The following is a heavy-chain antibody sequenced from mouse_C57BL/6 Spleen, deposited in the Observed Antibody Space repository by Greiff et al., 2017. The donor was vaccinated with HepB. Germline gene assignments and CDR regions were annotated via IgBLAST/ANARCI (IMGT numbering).Heavy chain of an antibody. CDR2: IDPSDSYT. CDR1: GYTFTSYW. V-gene: IGHV1-69*01. J-gene: IGHJ4*01. D-gene: IGHD5-1*01. CDR3: ARGEYLYAMDY. Sequence: VQLQQPGAELVMPGASVKLSCKASGYTFTSYWMHWVKQRPGQGLEWIGEIDPSDSYTNYNQKFKGKSTLTVDKSSSTAYMQLSSLTSEDSAVYYCARGEYLYAMDYWGQGTSVTVSS.